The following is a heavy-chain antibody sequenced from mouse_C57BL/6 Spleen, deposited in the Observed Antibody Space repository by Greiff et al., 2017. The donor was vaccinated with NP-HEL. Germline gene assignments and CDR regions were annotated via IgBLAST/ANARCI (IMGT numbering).Heavy chain of an antibody. CDR3: ARQDYDYDDGYFDV. V-gene: IGHV1-55*01. D-gene: IGHD2-4*01. Sequence: QVQLQQSGAELVKPGASVKMSCKASGYTFTSYWITWVKQRPGQGLEWIGDIYPGSGSTNYNEKFKSKATLTVDTSSSTAYMQLSSLTSEDSAVYYCARQDYDYDDGYFDVWGTGTTVTVSS. CDR2: IYPGSGST. J-gene: IGHJ1*03. CDR1: GYTFTSYW.